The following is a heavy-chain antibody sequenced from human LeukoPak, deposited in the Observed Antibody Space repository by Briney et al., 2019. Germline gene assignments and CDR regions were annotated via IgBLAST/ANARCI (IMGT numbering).Heavy chain of an antibody. V-gene: IGHV3-7*01. D-gene: IGHD3/OR15-3a*01. Sequence: GGSLRLSCAASGFTFSMYWMSWVRQSPGKGLEWVANIKKDGIAKYYVDSVRGRFTISRDNAKNSLYLQMNSLRAEDTAVYYCAKDGQSPFDPWGQGTLVTVSS. CDR2: IKKDGIAK. J-gene: IGHJ5*02. CDR3: AKDGQSPFDP. CDR1: GFTFSMYW.